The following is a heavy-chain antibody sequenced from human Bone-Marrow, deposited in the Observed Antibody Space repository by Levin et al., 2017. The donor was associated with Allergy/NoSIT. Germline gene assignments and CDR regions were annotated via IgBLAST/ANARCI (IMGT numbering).Heavy chain of an antibody. D-gene: IGHD4-17*01. Sequence: GESLKISCAASGFTFSSYAMSWVRQAPGKGLEWVSAISGSGGSTYYADSVKGRFTISRDNSKNTLYLQMNSLRAEDTAVYYCAKVLTDDYGDYRDAFDIWGQGTMVTVSS. J-gene: IGHJ3*02. V-gene: IGHV3-23*01. CDR1: GFTFSSYA. CDR2: ISGSGGST. CDR3: AKVLTDDYGDYRDAFDI.